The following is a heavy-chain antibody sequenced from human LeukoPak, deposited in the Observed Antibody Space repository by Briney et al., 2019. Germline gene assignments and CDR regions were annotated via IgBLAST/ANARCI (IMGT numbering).Heavy chain of an antibody. Sequence: GGSLRLSCAASGFTFTSYAMSWVRQAPGKGLEWVSAISGSGGSTYYADSVKGRFTISRDDSRSSLYLQMNSLRADDTAVYYCAKDARTEFVVRFLGDFDIWGQGTMVTVS. D-gene: IGHD3-3*01. CDR2: ISGSGGST. V-gene: IGHV3-23*01. J-gene: IGHJ3*02. CDR1: GFTFTSYA. CDR3: AKDARTEFVVRFLGDFDI.